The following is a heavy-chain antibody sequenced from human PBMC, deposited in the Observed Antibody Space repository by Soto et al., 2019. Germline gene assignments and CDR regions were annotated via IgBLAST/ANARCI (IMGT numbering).Heavy chain of an antibody. CDR3: ARRERYYGSPGWFDP. Sequence: SETLSLTCSVYGASIKNFAYYWGWIRQPPGKGLEWIGTVYYNENTYYNPSLKSRVAISVDTAKNQFSLNLRSVTAADTAIYFCARRERYYGSPGWFDPWGQGTLVTVSS. D-gene: IGHD3-10*01. CDR1: GASIKNFAYY. CDR2: VYYNENT. J-gene: IGHJ5*01. V-gene: IGHV4-39*01.